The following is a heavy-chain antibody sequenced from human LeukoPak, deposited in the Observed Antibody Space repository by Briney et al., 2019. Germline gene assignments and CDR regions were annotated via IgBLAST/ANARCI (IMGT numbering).Heavy chain of an antibody. D-gene: IGHD5-24*01. CDR2: ISHSGSI. J-gene: IGHJ4*02. CDR1: GGSISVYY. Sequence: SETLSLTCTVSGGSISVYYWSRVRQPPGKGLEWIGYISHSGSINYNPSLQSRVTISIDTSNNQFSLNVRSATAADTAVYYCARSRDAYLLDYWGQGTLVTVPS. CDR3: ARSRDAYLLDY. V-gene: IGHV4-59*01.